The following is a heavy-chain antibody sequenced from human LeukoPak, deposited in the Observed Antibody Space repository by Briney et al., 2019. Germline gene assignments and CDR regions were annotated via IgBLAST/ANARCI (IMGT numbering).Heavy chain of an antibody. CDR1: GYSYTSYW. V-gene: IGHV5-10-1*01. J-gene: IGHJ2*01. CDR2: IDPSDSYT. D-gene: IGHD3-22*01. CDR3: ARNGGYYQYWYFDL. Sequence: GESLKISCKGSGYSYTSYWIIWVRQMPGKGVEWMGRIDPSDSYTNYSPSFQGHVTISADKSISTAYLQWSSLKASDTAMYYCARNGGYYQYWYFDLWGRGTLVTVSS.